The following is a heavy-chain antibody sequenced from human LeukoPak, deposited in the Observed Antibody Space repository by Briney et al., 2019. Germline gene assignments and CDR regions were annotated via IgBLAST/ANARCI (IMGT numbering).Heavy chain of an antibody. Sequence: SETLSLTCAVSGDSISKNTYYWGWIRQPPGKGLEWIGNTYYSGNNHYNRSLKSRVTISLDTSKNQFSLRLNSVTAADTAVYYCASEYTSSPPYYMDVWGKGTTVTVSS. V-gene: IGHV4-39*07. CDR1: GDSISKNTYY. J-gene: IGHJ6*03. D-gene: IGHD2-2*01. CDR3: ASEYTSSPPYYMDV. CDR2: TYYSGNN.